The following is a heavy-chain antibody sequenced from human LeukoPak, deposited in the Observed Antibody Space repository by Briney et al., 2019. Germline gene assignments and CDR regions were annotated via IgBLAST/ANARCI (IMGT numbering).Heavy chain of an antibody. CDR2: IYTDGTT. D-gene: IGHD2-21*02. J-gene: IGHJ1*01. CDR1: GFTVNNNY. CDR3: TSWGDTTAEYFQR. Sequence: PGGSLRLSCAASGFTVNNNYMSWVRQAPGKGLEWVSVIYTDGTTYYADSVKGRFTISRDISKNTLYPQMNSLRAEDTAVYYCTSWGDTTAEYFQRWGQGTLVTVSS. V-gene: IGHV3-53*01.